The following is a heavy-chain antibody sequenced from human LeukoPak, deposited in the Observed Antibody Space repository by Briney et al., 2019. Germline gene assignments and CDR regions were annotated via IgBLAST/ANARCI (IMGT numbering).Heavy chain of an antibody. Sequence: GGSLRLSCAASGFTFSSYGMHWVRQAPGKGLEWVAVISYDGSNKYYADSVKGRFTISRDNSKNTLYLQMNSLRSDDTAVYYCARGPRPLLRYFDWFSTDFDYWGQGTLVTVSS. D-gene: IGHD3-9*01. CDR3: ARGPRPLLRYFDWFSTDFDY. CDR2: ISYDGSNK. CDR1: GFTFSSYG. J-gene: IGHJ4*02. V-gene: IGHV3-30*03.